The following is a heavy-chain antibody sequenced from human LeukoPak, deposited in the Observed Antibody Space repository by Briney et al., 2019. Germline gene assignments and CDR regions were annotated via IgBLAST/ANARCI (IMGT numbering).Heavy chain of an antibody. CDR3: AKGGIVVVPAAFFDY. CDR2: IRYDGSNK. J-gene: IGHJ4*02. CDR1: GFTFSSYG. Sequence: GGSLRLSXAASGFTFSSYGMHWVRQTPGKGLEWLAFIRYDGSNKYYADSVKGRFTISRDNSKNTLYLQMNSLRAEDTAVYYCAKGGIVVVPAAFFDYWGQGTLVTVSS. D-gene: IGHD2-2*01. V-gene: IGHV3-30*02.